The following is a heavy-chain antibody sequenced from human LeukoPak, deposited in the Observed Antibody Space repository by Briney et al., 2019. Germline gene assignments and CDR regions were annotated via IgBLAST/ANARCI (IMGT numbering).Heavy chain of an antibody. Sequence: PGTLSLTCAVSGGSISSNNWWSWVRQPPGKGLEWIGEIYHSGSTNYNPSLKGRVTISVDKSKNQFSLKLSSVTAADTAVYYCARIMGRGYCISTSCRGDWFDPWGQGTLVTVSS. CDR1: GGSISSNNW. CDR3: ARIMGRGYCISTSCRGDWFDP. D-gene: IGHD2-2*01. V-gene: IGHV4-4*03. J-gene: IGHJ5*02. CDR2: IYHSGST.